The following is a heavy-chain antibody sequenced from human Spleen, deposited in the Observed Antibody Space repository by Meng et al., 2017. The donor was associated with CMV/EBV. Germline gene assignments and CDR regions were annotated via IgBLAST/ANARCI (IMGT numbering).Heavy chain of an antibody. D-gene: IGHD4-17*01. J-gene: IGHJ4*02. Sequence: VSCDSISSGGYYWTWVRQHPGKGLEWIGYIYYSGSTYYNPSLKSRVTMSLDTSNNQFSLNLSSLTAADTAVYYCARASGSTVTFDYWGQGTLVTVSS. CDR3: ARASGSTVTFDY. V-gene: IGHV4-31*02. CDR1: CDSISSGGYY. CDR2: IYYSGST.